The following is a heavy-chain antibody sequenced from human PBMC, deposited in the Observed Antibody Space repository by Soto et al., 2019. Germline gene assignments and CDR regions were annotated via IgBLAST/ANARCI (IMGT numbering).Heavy chain of an antibody. D-gene: IGHD4-17*01. Sequence: QVQLGQSGAEVKKPGASVKVSCKASGYIFTNYDINWVRQATGQGLEYLGWINPNSGNTGYVQKFQGRVTMTRNTSINTVYMELNRLRSEDTAVYYCARGIKYGDYSRWFDPWGQGALVTVSS. CDR1: GYIFTNYD. J-gene: IGHJ5*02. CDR2: INPNSGNT. CDR3: ARGIKYGDYSRWFDP. V-gene: IGHV1-8*01.